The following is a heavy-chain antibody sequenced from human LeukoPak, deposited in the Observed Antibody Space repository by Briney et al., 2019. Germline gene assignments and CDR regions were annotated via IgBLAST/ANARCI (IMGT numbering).Heavy chain of an antibody. CDR3: AELMVRGVMIINNWFDS. V-gene: IGHV3-23*01. D-gene: IGHD3-10*01. J-gene: IGHJ5*01. CDR2: IGGSGGST. CDR1: GFTFSIYG. Sequence: GGSLRLSCAASGFTFSIYGMSWVRQAPGKGLEWVSGIGGSGGSTYYADSVKGRFTISRDNSKNTLYLQMNSLRAEDTAVYYCAELMVRGVMIINNWFDSWGQGTLVTVSS.